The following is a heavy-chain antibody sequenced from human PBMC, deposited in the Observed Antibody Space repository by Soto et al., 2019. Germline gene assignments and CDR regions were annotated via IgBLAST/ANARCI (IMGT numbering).Heavy chain of an antibody. CDR3: ARHPDDYPLDY. D-gene: IGHD4-17*01. V-gene: IGHV3-21*06. Sequence: EVQLVESGGGLVKPGGSLRLSCAASGFTFSDYNFNWVRQAPGKGLEWVSFISSSSTYIYYADSVKGRFTISRDNAKSSLYLQMNSLRVDDTAVYYCARHPDDYPLDYWGPGTLVTVSS. CDR2: ISSSSTYI. J-gene: IGHJ4*02. CDR1: GFTFSDYN.